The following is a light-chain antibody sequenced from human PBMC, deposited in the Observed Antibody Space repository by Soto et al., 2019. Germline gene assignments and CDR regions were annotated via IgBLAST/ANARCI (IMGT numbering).Light chain of an antibody. V-gene: IGKV3-20*01. CDR1: QSVSSNY. CDR3: QQYVSSPST. Sequence: EIVLTQSPGTLSLSPGERATLSCRASQSVSSNYLAWYQQKPGQAPRLVMYGASNRATGIPDRFSGSGSGTDFTLTISRLEPEDFAVYSCQQYVSSPSTFGQGTKLEIK. J-gene: IGKJ2*01. CDR2: GAS.